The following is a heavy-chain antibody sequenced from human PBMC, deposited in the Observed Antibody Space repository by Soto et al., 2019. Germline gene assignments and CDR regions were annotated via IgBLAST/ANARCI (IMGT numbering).Heavy chain of an antibody. CDR2: IYYSGST. J-gene: IGHJ6*02. CDR1: GGSVSSGSYY. Sequence: QVQLQESGPGLVKPSETLSLTCTVSGGSVSSGSYYWSWIRQPPGKGLEWIGYIYYSGSTNYNPSRTGRVTLSVDTSKNQFSLKLSSVTAADTAVYYCARGIEGWYQGRYYYGMDVWGQGTTVTVSS. D-gene: IGHD6-19*01. V-gene: IGHV4-61*01. CDR3: ARGIEGWYQGRYYYGMDV.